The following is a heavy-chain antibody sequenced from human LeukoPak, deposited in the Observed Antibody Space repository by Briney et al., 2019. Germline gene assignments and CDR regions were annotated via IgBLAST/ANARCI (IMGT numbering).Heavy chain of an antibody. Sequence: SETLSLTCTVSGDSISNYYWSWIRQPPGKGLEWIGYIYYSGSTKYDPSLKSRVTISVDTSKNQFSLNVSSVTAADTAVYYCARLSHPSGRYWFFDYWGQGTLFTVSS. V-gene: IGHV4-59*01. D-gene: IGHD2-8*02. CDR2: IYYSGST. CDR1: GDSISNYY. J-gene: IGHJ4*02. CDR3: ARLSHPSGRYWFFDY.